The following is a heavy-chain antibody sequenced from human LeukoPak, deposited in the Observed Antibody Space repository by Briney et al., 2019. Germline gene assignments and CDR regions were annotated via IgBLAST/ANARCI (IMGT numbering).Heavy chain of an antibody. CDR3: ARSSGWNDAFDI. J-gene: IGHJ3*02. CDR1: GGPISLYY. Sequence: PSETLSLTCTVPGGPISLYYWSWIRQPPGKGLEWIGYIFYSGSTNYNPSLKSRVTISVDTSKNQFSLKLSSVTAADTAVYYCARSSGWNDAFDIWGQGTMVTVSS. V-gene: IGHV4-59*08. D-gene: IGHD6-19*01. CDR2: IFYSGST.